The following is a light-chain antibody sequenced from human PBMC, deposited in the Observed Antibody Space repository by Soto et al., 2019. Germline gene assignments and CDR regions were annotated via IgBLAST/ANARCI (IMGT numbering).Light chain of an antibody. CDR3: SSYAGSSTYV. CDR1: NRDVGSYNL. CDR2: EVR. Sequence: QSVLTQPASVSGSPGQSITISCTGTNRDVGSYNLVSWYQQHPGKAPKLMIYEVRKRPSGFSNRFSGSKSGNTASLTISGLQAEDEADYYCSSYAGSSTYVFGTGTKVTVL. J-gene: IGLJ1*01. V-gene: IGLV2-23*02.